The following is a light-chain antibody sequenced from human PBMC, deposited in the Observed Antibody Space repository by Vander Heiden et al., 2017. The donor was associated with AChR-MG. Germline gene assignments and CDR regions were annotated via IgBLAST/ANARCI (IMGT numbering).Light chain of an antibody. CDR3: QQDNNLLT. V-gene: IGKV3-15*01. J-gene: IGKJ4*01. CDR2: GAS. CDR1: QSVSSN. Sequence: IVMTQSPATLSVSPGERATLSCRASQSVSSNLAWYQQKPGQAPRLLIYGASTRANGIPARFSGSGSGTEFTLTISSLQSEDFAVYYWQQDNNLLTFGGGTKVDIK.